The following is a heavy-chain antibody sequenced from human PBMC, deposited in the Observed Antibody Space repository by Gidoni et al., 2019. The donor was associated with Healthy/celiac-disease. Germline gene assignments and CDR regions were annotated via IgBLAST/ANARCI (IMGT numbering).Heavy chain of an antibody. J-gene: IGHJ5*02. V-gene: IGHV5-10-1*03. CDR3: ARHGVGVVDARSGWFDP. CDR2: IDPSDSYT. Sequence: EVQLVQSGAEVKKPGESLRISCQGAGYSFTSYWISWVRQMPGKGLEWMGRIDPSDSYTNYSPSFQGHVTSSADKSISTAYLQWSSLKASDTAMYYCARHGVGVVDARSGWFDPWGQGTLVTVSS. D-gene: IGHD2-2*01. CDR1: GYSFTSYW.